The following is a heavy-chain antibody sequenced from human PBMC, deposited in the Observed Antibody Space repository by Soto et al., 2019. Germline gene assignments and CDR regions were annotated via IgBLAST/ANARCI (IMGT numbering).Heavy chain of an antibody. D-gene: IGHD4-17*01. CDR2: IKQDGSEK. CDR3: ARSYHGGFDY. J-gene: IGHJ4*02. Sequence: EVQLVESGGGLVQPGGSLRLSCAASGFTFNNYWMSWVRQAPGKGLEWVANIKQDGSEKYYVDSVKGRFTISRDNAKNSLYLQMNSLRAEDTAIYYCARSYHGGFDYWGQGTLVTVSS. V-gene: IGHV3-7*01. CDR1: GFTFNNYW.